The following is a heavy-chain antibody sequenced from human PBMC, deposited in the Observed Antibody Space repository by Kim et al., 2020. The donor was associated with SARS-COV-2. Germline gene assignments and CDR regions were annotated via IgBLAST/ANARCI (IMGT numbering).Heavy chain of an antibody. CDR3: TTLISAAGRGY. D-gene: IGHD6-13*01. V-gene: IGHV3-15*01. J-gene: IGHJ4*02. CDR1: GFTFSDTW. CDR2: SKSKADGWTT. Sequence: GGSLRLSCAASGFTFSDTWMSWVRQAPGKGLEWVGRSKSKADGWTTDYAAPVKGRFTISRDDSKTTLYLQMNSLNTEDTAVYYCTTLISAAGRGYWGQGTLVTVSS.